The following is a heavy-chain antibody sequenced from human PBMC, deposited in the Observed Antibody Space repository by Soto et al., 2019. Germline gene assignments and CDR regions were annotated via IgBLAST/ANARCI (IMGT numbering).Heavy chain of an antibody. J-gene: IGHJ5*02. D-gene: IGHD3-10*01. CDR1: GGSISSSSYY. CDR3: ARHASPGFISSWFDP. CDR2: IYYSGST. V-gene: IGHV4-39*01. Sequence: QLQLQESGPGLVKPSETLSLTCTVSGGSISSSSYYWGWIRQPPGKGLEWIGSIYYSGSTYYNPSLKSRVTISVDTSKNQFSLKLSSVTAAYTAVYYCARHASPGFISSWFDPWGQGTLVTVSS.